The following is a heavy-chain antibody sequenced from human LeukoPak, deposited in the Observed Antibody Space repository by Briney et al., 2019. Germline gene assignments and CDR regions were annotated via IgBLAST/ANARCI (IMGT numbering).Heavy chain of an antibody. CDR1: GFTFSSYS. D-gene: IGHD2-2*01. Sequence: GGSLRLSCAASGFTFSSYSMNWVRQAPGKGLEWVSYISSSSSTIYYADSVKGRFTISRDNATNSLYLQMNSLRAEDTAVYYCARLVYCSSTSCRVPSFDYWGQGTLVTVSS. CDR2: ISSSSSTI. J-gene: IGHJ4*02. CDR3: ARLVYCSSTSCRVPSFDY. V-gene: IGHV3-48*01.